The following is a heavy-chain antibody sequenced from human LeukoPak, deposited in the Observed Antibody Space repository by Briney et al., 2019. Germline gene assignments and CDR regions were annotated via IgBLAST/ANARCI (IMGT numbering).Heavy chain of an antibody. V-gene: IGHV3-66*01. D-gene: IGHD2-21*02. CDR3: VKDKRTHPTCDGACYFDY. Sequence: GGSLRLSCSPSGFPLSRSFIRCVPQAPGKGLQWVSIIYSGGNTYYADSVMGRFTVSRDDSKNTVYLQMNRPRDEDTAMYYCVKDKRTHPTCDGACYFDYWGQGTLVTVSS. CDR1: GFPLSRSF. CDR2: IYSGGNT. J-gene: IGHJ4*02.